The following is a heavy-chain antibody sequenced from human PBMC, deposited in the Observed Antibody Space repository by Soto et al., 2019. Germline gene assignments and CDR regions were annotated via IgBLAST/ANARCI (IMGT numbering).Heavy chain of an antibody. CDR2: INPNSGGT. V-gene: IGHV1-2*04. CDR1: GYTFTGYY. D-gene: IGHD3-16*01. CDR3: ARGRGWGSMIVAMDV. J-gene: IGHJ6*02. Sequence: ASVKVSCKASGYTFTGYYMHWVRQAPGQGLEWMGWINPNSGGTNYVQKFQGWVTMTRDTSISTAYMELSRLRSDDTAVYYCARGRGWGSMIVAMDVWGQGTTVTVSS.